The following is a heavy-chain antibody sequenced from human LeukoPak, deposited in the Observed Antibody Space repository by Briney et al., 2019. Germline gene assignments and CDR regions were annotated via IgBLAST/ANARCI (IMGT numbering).Heavy chain of an antibody. Sequence: GGSLRLSCAASGITFSSYAMNWVRQAPGKGLEWISYISSSGSTIYYADSVKGRFTISRDNAKNSLYLQMNSLRAEDTAVYYCARGGYYGSGSYFRVDYWGQGTLVPVSS. V-gene: IGHV3-48*04. CDR2: ISSSGSTI. CDR3: ARGGYYGSGSYFRVDY. CDR1: GITFSSYA. D-gene: IGHD3-10*01. J-gene: IGHJ4*02.